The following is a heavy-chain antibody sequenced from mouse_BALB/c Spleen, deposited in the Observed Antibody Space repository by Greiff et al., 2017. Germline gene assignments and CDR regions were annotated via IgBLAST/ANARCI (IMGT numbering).Heavy chain of an antibody. J-gene: IGHJ3*01. V-gene: IGHV1-80*01. D-gene: IGHD1-1*01. CDR2: IYPGDGDT. Sequence: QVQLQQSGAELVRPGSSVKISCKASGYSFSSYWMNWVKQRPGQGLEWIGQIYPGDGDTNYNGKFKGKATLTADKSSSTAYMQLSSLTSEDSAVYFCARRGNYESFFAYWGQGTLVTVSA. CDR3: ARRGNYESFFAY. CDR1: GYSFSSYW.